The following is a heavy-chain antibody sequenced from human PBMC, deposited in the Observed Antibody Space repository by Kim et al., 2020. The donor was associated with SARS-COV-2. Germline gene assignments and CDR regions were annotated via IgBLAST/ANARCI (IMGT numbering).Heavy chain of an antibody. CDR2: IYSGGST. V-gene: IGHV3-53*01. Sequence: GGSLRLSCAASGFTVSSNYMSWVRQAPGKGLEWVSVIYSGGSTYYADSVKGRFTISRDNSKNTLYLQMNSLRAEDTAVYYCARDQWDPSAFDIWGQGTMVTVSS. J-gene: IGHJ3*02. CDR3: ARDQWDPSAFDI. CDR1: GFTVSSNY. D-gene: IGHD1-26*01.